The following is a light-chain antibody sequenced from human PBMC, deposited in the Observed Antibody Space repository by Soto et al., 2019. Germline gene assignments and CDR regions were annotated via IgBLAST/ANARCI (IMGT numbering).Light chain of an antibody. V-gene: IGKV3-15*01. CDR3: QQYNDWLWT. J-gene: IGKJ1*01. CDR2: DSS. Sequence: EVVMTQSPATLSVSPGNTVTLSCRANQTITSNLAWYQQKPGQAPRLLLYDSSTRATGIPARFSGSGSGTEFTLTIGSLQSEDFAVYYCQQYNDWLWTFGQGTKV. CDR1: QTITSN.